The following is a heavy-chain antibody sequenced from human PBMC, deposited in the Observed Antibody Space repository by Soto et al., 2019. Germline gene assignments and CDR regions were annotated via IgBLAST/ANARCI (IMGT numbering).Heavy chain of an antibody. J-gene: IGHJ6*02. CDR3: ARVRIAARTGAYEMDV. Sequence: SETLSLTCTVSGGSISSYYWSWIRQPAGKGLEWIGRIYTSGSTNYNPSLKSRVTMSVDTSKNQFSLKLSSVTAADTAVYYCARVRIAARTGAYEMDVWGQGTTVTVSS. D-gene: IGHD6-6*01. CDR2: IYTSGST. CDR1: GGSISSYY. V-gene: IGHV4-4*07.